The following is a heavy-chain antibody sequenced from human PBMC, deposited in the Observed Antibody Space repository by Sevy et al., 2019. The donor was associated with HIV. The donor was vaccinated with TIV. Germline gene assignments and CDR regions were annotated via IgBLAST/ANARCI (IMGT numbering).Heavy chain of an antibody. V-gene: IGHV3-49*03. Sequence: GGSLRLSCTTFGFTFDDYAMSWFRQAPGKGLEWVAFITRNSYEAYGGTTDYGASVKGRFIISRYDSKSIAYLQMSSLKTEDTAVYYCTRGLATADTPEYYFDYWGQGTLVTVSS. J-gene: IGHJ4*02. D-gene: IGHD5-12*01. CDR2: ITRNSYEAYGGTT. CDR1: GFTFDDYA. CDR3: TRGLATADTPEYYFDY.